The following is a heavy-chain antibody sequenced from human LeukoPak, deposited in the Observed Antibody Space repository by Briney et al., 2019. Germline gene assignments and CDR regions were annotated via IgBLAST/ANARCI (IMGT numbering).Heavy chain of an antibody. CDR2: INQDGSEK. D-gene: IGHD2-15*01. Sequence: GGSLRLSCAASGFTFSSYWMSWVRQAPGKGLEWVANINQDGSEKYYVDSVRGRFTISRDNAKNSLYLQMNSLRAEDTAVYYCAREGCSGGSCYHNWFDPWGQGTLVTVSS. CDR3: AREGCSGGSCYHNWFDP. CDR1: GFTFSSYW. J-gene: IGHJ5*02. V-gene: IGHV3-7*01.